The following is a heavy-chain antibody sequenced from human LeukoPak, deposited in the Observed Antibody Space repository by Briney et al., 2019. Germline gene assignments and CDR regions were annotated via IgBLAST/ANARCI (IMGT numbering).Heavy chain of an antibody. CDR3: ARDGGSPY. V-gene: IGHV4-39*07. D-gene: IGHD3-16*01. J-gene: IGHJ4*02. CDR1: GGSISSSSYY. Sequence: SGTLSLTCTVSGGSISSSSYYWGWIRQPPGKGLEWIGSIYYSGSTYYNPSLKSRVTISVDTSKNQFSLKLSSVTAAGTAVYYCARDGGSPYWGQGTLVTVSS. CDR2: IYYSGST.